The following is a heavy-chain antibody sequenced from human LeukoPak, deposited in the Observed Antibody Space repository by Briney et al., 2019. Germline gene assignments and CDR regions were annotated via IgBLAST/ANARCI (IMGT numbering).Heavy chain of an antibody. CDR3: ARDWNYVHDDFDI. Sequence: ASVKVSCKASGYTFTTYGISWVRQAPGQGLEWMGWISTYNGDTNYAQKVQGRVTMTTDTSTSTAYMELRSLRSDDTAVYYCARDWNYVHDDFDIWGQGTMVTVSS. CDR2: ISTYNGDT. J-gene: IGHJ3*02. V-gene: IGHV1-18*01. D-gene: IGHD1-7*01. CDR1: GYTFTTYG.